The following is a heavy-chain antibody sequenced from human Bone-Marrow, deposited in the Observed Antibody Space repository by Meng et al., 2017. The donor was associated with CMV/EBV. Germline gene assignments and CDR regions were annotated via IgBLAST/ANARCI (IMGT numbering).Heavy chain of an antibody. CDR3: ARSSD. Sequence: GGSLRLSCAASGFTFSSYEMNWVRQAPGKGLEWVSYSSSSGSTIYYADSVKGRFTISRDSSKNTLYLQMSSLRVEDTAVYYCARSSDWGQGTLVTVSS. D-gene: IGHD6-6*01. J-gene: IGHJ1*01. V-gene: IGHV3-48*03. CDR1: GFTFSSYE. CDR2: SSSSGSTI.